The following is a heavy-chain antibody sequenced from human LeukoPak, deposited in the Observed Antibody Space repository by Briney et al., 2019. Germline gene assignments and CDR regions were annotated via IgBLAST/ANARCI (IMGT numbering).Heavy chain of an antibody. D-gene: IGHD3-22*01. CDR2: IASDGSST. V-gene: IGHV3-74*01. CDR3: AGTYDSSGYYPDKVDY. CDR1: GFTFSSYW. J-gene: IGHJ4*02. Sequence: GGSLRLSCAASGFTFSSYWMNWVRQAPGKGLVWVSRIASDGSSTTYADSVKGRFSISRDNSKNMLYLQMNSLRAEDTAVYYCAGTYDSSGYYPDKVDYWGQGTLVTVSS.